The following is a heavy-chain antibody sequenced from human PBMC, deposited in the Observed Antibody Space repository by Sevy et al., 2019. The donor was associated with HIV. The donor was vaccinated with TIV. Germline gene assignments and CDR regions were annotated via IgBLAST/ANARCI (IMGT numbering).Heavy chain of an antibody. CDR3: EAIATAGRDY. CDR2: ISGSGGYT. D-gene: IGHD6-13*01. J-gene: IGHJ4*01. V-gene: IGHV3-23*01. Sequence: GGSLRLSCAASGFIFNSYVMSWVRQAPGKGLEWVSSISGSGGYTYYADSVKGRFTISRDNSNNMLYLQMNSLRAEDTAVYYCEAIATAGRDYWGHGTLVTVSS. CDR1: GFIFNSYV.